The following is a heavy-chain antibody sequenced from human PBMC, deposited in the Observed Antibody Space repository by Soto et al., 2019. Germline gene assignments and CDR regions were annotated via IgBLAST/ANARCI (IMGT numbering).Heavy chain of an antibody. V-gene: IGHV4-4*07. CDR1: GGSISSFY. D-gene: IGHD4-17*01. J-gene: IGHJ6*02. CDR3: ARDPTTVVTQSYYYYGMDV. Sequence: QVQLQESGPGLVKPSETLSLTCTVSGGSISSFYWNWIRQSAGKGLEWIGHIYTTGSTNYNPSLKRRGSMSIETSKNQFSPKLSSVTAADTAVYYCARDPTTVVTQSYYYYGMDVWGQGTTVTVSS. CDR2: IYTTGST.